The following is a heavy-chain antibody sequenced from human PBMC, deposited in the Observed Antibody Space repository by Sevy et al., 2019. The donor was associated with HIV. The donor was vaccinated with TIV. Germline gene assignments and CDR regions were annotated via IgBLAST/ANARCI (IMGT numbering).Heavy chain of an antibody. Sequence: GGSLRLSCTGSGFNIADYYMTWVRQAPGKGLDWVGFIITKNHGGTPEHGASVKGRFTISRDDSKNTIYLQMHSLKTEDTVIYYCARHAREAWRGSGVYYNVTDGFDPWGQGTLVTVSS. J-gene: IGHJ5*02. V-gene: IGHV3-49*04. CDR3: ARHAREAWRGSGVYYNVTDGFDP. CDR1: GFNIADYY. D-gene: IGHD3-10*01. CDR2: IITKNHGGTP.